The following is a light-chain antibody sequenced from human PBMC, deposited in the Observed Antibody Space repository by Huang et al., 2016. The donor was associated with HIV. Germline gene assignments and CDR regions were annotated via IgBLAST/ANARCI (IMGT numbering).Light chain of an antibody. CDR3: QQYDSLIYT. J-gene: IGKJ2*01. V-gene: IGKV1-5*03. CDR1: QSVRNW. CDR2: KAS. Sequence: DIQMTQSPSTLSASVGDRITITCRATQSVRNWLAWYQQRPGKAPKLLIYKASTLESGVPSRFSGSGSGTEFTLTISSLQPDDFATYYCQQYDSLIYTFGQGTKLEIK.